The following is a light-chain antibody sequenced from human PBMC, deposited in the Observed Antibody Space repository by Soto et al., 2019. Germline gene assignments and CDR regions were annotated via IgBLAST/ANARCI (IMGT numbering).Light chain of an antibody. CDR2: DAS. J-gene: IGKJ3*01. CDR3: QQRFTWPS. V-gene: IGKV3-11*01. CDR1: QSISSY. Sequence: ETVLTQSPATLSLSPGERATLSRRASQSISSYLAWYQQKPGQAPRLLIYDASNRATGIPARFSGSGSGTDFTLTISSLEPEDFAVYYCQQRFTWPSFGPGTKVYIK.